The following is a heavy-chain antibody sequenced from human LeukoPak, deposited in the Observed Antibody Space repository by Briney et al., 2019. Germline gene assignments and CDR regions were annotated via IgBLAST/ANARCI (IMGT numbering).Heavy chain of an antibody. J-gene: IGHJ4*02. Sequence: PGGSLRLSCAASGFTFSSYAMSWVRQAPGKGLEWVSDINSSGGSTYYADSVKGRFTISRDNSKNTLYLQMNSLRAEDTAVYYCAKVSVTTDDYWGQGTLVTVSS. CDR1: GFTFSSYA. V-gene: IGHV3-23*01. D-gene: IGHD4-17*01. CDR2: INSSGGST. CDR3: AKVSVTTDDY.